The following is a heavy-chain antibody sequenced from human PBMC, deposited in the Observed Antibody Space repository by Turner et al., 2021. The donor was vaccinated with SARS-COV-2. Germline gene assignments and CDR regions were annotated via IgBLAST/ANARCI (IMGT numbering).Heavy chain of an antibody. CDR3: ARVTDSAYSSGWYKYYYYMDV. CDR1: GFTFSSYS. D-gene: IGHD6-19*01. V-gene: IGHV3-21*01. J-gene: IGHJ6*03. CDR2: ISSSSSYI. Sequence: EVQLVESGGGLVKPGGFLGLSCAASGFTFSSYSMNWVRQAPGKGLEWVSSISSSSSYIYYADSVKGRFTISRDNAKNSLYLKMNSLRAEDTAVYYCARVTDSAYSSGWYKYYYYMDVWGKGTTVTVSS.